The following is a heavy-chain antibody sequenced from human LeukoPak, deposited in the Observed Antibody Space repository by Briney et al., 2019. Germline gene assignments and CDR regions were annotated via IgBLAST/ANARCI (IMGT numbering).Heavy chain of an antibody. D-gene: IGHD2-15*01. CDR3: ARDASPYCSGGSCYPNWFDL. CDR2: ISAYNRNT. V-gene: IGHV1-18*01. Sequence: GASVKVSCKASGYTFTSYGISWVRQAPGQGLEWTGWISAYNRNTNYAQKPQGRVTMTTDTSTSTAYMELRSLRSDDTAVYYCARDASPYCSGGSCYPNWFDLWGQGTLVTVSS. CDR1: GYTFTSYG. J-gene: IGHJ5*02.